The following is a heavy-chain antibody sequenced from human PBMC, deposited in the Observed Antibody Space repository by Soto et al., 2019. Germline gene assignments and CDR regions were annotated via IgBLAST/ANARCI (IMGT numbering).Heavy chain of an antibody. Sequence: SETLSLTCTVSGGSISSYYWSWIRQPPGKGLEWIGYIYYSGSTNYNPSLKSRVTISVDTSKNQFSLKLSSVTAADTAVYCCARGYCSSTSCYEYAFDIWGQGTMVTVSS. V-gene: IGHV4-59*08. D-gene: IGHD2-2*01. J-gene: IGHJ3*02. CDR1: GGSISSYY. CDR3: ARGYCSSTSCYEYAFDI. CDR2: IYYSGST.